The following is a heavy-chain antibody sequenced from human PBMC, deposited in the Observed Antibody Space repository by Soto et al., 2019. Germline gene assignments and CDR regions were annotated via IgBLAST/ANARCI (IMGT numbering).Heavy chain of an antibody. CDR1: GFSLSTSGVG. CDR2: IYWDDDK. D-gene: IGHD6-13*01. CDR3: AHDSGVYSSSWYLWFDP. Sequence: SGPTLVNPTQTLTLTCTFSGFSLSTSGVGVGWIRQPPGKALEWLALIYWDDDKRYSPSLKSRLTITKDTSKNQVVLTMTNMDPVDTATYYCAHDSGVYSSSWYLWFDPWGQGTLVTVSS. V-gene: IGHV2-5*02. J-gene: IGHJ5*02.